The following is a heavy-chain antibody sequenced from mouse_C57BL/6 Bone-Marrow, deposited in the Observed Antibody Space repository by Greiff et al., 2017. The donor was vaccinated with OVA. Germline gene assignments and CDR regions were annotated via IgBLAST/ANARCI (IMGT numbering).Heavy chain of an antibody. CDR3: ALYYYGSSYCYAMDY. Sequence: DVKLQESGAELVKPGASVKLSCTASGFNIKDYYMHWVKQRTEQGLEWIGRIDPEDGETKYAPKFQGKATITADTSSNTAYLQLSSLTSEDTAVYYCALYYYGSSYCYAMDYWGQGTSVTVSS. V-gene: IGHV14-2*01. CDR1: GFNIKDYY. D-gene: IGHD1-1*01. CDR2: IDPEDGET. J-gene: IGHJ4*01.